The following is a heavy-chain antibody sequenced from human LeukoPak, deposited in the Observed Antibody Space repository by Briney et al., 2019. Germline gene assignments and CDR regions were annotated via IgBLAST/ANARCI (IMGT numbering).Heavy chain of an antibody. V-gene: IGHV1-69*04. Sequence: GASVKVSCKASGGTFSSYAISWVRQAPGQGLEWMGRIIPILGIANYAQKFQGRVTITADKSTSTAYMELSSLRSEDTAVYYCARGDYYDSSGYSTSSRDQTDYWGRGTLVTVSS. CDR1: GGTFSSYA. CDR3: ARGDYYDSSGYSTSSRDQTDY. CDR2: IIPILGIA. J-gene: IGHJ4*02. D-gene: IGHD3-22*01.